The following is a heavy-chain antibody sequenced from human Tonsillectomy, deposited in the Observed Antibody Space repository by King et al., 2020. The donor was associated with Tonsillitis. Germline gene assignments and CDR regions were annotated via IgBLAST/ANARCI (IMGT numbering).Heavy chain of an antibody. CDR2: INPNNGGT. J-gene: IGHJ5*02. Sequence: VQLVQSGTEVKKPGASVKVSCKASGYTFTGYFIHWVRQAPGQGLEWMGWINPNNGGTNYVQKFQGRVTMTRDMSISTAYMELSRLRSDDTAVYYCARGNYDILTGYFGAYNWFDPWGQGTLFTVSS. V-gene: IGHV1-2*02. D-gene: IGHD3-9*01. CDR1: GYTFTGYF. CDR3: ARGNYDILTGYFGAYNWFDP.